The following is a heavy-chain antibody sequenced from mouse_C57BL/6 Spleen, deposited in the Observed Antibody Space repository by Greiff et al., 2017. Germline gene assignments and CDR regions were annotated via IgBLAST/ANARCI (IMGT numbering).Heavy chain of an antibody. V-gene: IGHV5-17*01. Sequence: EVKLVESGGGLVKPGGSLKLSCAASGFTFSDYGMHWVRQAPEKGLEWVAYISSGSSTIYYADTVKGRFTISRDNAKNTLFLQMTSLRSEDTAMYYCARIATRYAMDYWGQGTSVTVSS. CDR2: ISSGSSTI. J-gene: IGHJ4*01. D-gene: IGHD1-1*01. CDR1: GFTFSDYG. CDR3: ARIATRYAMDY.